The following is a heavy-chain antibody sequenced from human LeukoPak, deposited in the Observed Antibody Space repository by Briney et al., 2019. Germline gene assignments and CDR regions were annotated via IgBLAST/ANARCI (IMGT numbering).Heavy chain of an antibody. CDR1: GFTFSSYA. J-gene: IGHJ3*02. CDR2: IRGSGGST. D-gene: IGHD2-15*01. CDR3: AKDKGYCSGGSCGIDAFDI. V-gene: IGHV3-23*01. Sequence: GGSLRLSCAASGFTFSSYAISWVRRAPGKGLEWLSAIRGSGGSTYYADYGNGLYTISRDNSKNTLYLQMNSLRAEDTAVYYCAKDKGYCSGGSCGIDAFDIWGQGTMVTVS.